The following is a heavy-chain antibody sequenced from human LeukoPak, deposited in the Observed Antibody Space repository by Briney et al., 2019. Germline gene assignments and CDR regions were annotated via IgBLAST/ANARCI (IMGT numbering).Heavy chain of an antibody. CDR2: IYYSGST. D-gene: IGHD6-13*01. V-gene: IGHV4-59*01. Sequence: EPSETLSLTCTVSGGSISSYFWSWIRQPPGKGLEWIGYIYYSGSTNYNPSIKSRVTISVDTSKNQFSLKLSSVTAADTAVYYCARDVSAAGTGDYWGQGTLVTVSS. J-gene: IGHJ4*02. CDR1: GGSISSYF. CDR3: ARDVSAAGTGDY.